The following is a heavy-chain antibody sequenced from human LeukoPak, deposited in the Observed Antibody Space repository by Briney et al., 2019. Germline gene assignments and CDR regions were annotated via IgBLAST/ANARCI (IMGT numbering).Heavy chain of an antibody. CDR1: GFTFSSYS. D-gene: IGHD3-22*01. CDR3: ARYQWAYYDSSGYTPEAFDI. CDR2: ISSSSSYI. J-gene: IGHJ3*02. Sequence: GGSLRLSCAASGFTFSSYSMNWVRQAPAKGLDWVSSISSSSSYIYYADSVKGRFSISRDNAKNTLYLQMNSLRAEDTAVYYCARYQWAYYDSSGYTPEAFDIWGQGTMVTVSS. V-gene: IGHV3-21*01.